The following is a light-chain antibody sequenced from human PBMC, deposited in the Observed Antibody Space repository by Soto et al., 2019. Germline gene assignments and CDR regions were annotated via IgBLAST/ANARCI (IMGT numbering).Light chain of an antibody. CDR1: PSDIGYYDY. V-gene: IGLV2-14*03. Sequence: QSALTQPASVSGSPGQSITISCTGTPSDIGYYDYVSWYQKHPGKAPKLLIYDVTNRPSGVSDRFSGSKSGNTASLTISGLQAEDDADYYCASFTSGDTPYVFGTGTKLTVL. J-gene: IGLJ1*01. CDR2: DVT. CDR3: ASFTSGDTPYV.